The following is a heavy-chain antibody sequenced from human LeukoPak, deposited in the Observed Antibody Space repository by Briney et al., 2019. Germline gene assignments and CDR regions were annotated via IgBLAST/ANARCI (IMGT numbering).Heavy chain of an antibody. CDR1: GFTFSSYG. CDR2: ISSDSSYI. Sequence: GGSLRLSCAASGFTFSSYGMNWVRQAPGKGLEWVSSISSDSSYIYYADAVQGRFTVSRDNAKYSLYLQMNSLRAEDTAVYYCVRGSYGAYDYWGQGSLVTVSS. CDR3: VRGSYGAYDY. V-gene: IGHV3-21*01. J-gene: IGHJ4*02. D-gene: IGHD4-17*01.